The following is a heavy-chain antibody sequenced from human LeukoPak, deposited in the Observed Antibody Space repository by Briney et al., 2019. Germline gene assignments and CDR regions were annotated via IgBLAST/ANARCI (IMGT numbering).Heavy chain of an antibody. Sequence: ASVKVSCKASGGTFSSYAISWVRQAPGQGLEWMGRIIPILGIANYAQKFQGRVTITADKSTSTAYMELSSLRSEDTAVYYCARDREYSGYDGVPDYWGQGTLVTVSS. CDR2: IIPILGIA. CDR1: GGTFSSYA. CDR3: ARDREYSGYDGVPDY. D-gene: IGHD5-12*01. V-gene: IGHV1-69*04. J-gene: IGHJ4*02.